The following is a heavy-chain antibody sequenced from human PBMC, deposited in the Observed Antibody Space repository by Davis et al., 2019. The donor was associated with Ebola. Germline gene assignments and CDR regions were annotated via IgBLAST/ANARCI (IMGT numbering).Heavy chain of an antibody. D-gene: IGHD3-22*01. CDR1: GFTFSSYA. V-gene: IGHV3-23*01. CDR3: VKGSITMTVVVYFDL. J-gene: IGHJ4*02. Sequence: GESLKISCAASGFTFSSYAMSWVRQAPGKGLEWVSAISGSGGSTYYADSVKGRFIISRDNSKNTLYLQMSSLRIEDTAVYYCVKGSITMTVVVYFDLWGQGTLVTVSP. CDR2: ISGSGGST.